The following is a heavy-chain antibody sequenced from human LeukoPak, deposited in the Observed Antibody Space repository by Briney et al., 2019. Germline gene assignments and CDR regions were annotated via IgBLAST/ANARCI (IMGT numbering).Heavy chain of an antibody. CDR3: TTGIRGD. CDR1: GLTFSNAW. Sequence: GGSLRLSCAASGLTFSNAWMNWVRQAPGKGLEWVGRIASKTDGGTTDYAAPVKGRFTISRDDSKNTLFLQMNSLKTEDTAVYYCTTGIRGDCGQGTLVTVSS. V-gene: IGHV3-15*04. J-gene: IGHJ4*02. CDR2: IASKTDGGTT.